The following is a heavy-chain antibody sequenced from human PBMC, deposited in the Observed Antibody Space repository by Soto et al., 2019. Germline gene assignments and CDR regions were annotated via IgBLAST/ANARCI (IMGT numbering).Heavy chain of an antibody. D-gene: IGHD3-10*01. CDR3: ARLGVMVRGSSNWFDP. V-gene: IGHV4-59*01. Sequence: QVQLQESGPGLVKPSETLSLIGTVSDDSISNYYWSWIRQPPGKGLEWIGSIYYIGSTNYNPSLKSRVTISVDTSQNELSLKLTSVTAADTAVYYCARLGVMVRGSSNWFDPWGQGTLVTVSS. CDR1: DDSISNYY. J-gene: IGHJ5*02. CDR2: IYYIGST.